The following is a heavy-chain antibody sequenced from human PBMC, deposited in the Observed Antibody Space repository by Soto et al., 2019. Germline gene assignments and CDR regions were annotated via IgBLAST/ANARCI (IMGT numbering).Heavy chain of an antibody. CDR3: ATAREEGDFWSGSQPNYYYYGMDV. Sequence: GGSLRLSCAASGCPVSRNYMSWVRQAPGKGLEWVSVIYSGGSTYYADSVKGRFTISRDNSKNTLYLQMNSLRAEDTAVYYCATAREEGDFWSGSQPNYYYYGMDVWGQGTTVTVSS. J-gene: IGHJ6*02. D-gene: IGHD3-3*01. V-gene: IGHV3-53*01. CDR2: IYSGGST. CDR1: GCPVSRNY.